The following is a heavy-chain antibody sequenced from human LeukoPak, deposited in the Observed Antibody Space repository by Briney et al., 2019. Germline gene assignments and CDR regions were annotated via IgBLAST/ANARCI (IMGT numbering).Heavy chain of an antibody. CDR3: ARSQGNNAWSYFDS. D-gene: IGHD2-2*01. J-gene: IGHJ4*02. CDR2: IYYTGST. V-gene: IGHV4-61*10. Sequence: SQTLSLTCTVSGGSISSGSYYWSWIRQPAGKGLEWIGYIYYTGSTNYNPSLKSRVTISVDTSKNQFSLKLSSVITADTAVYYCARSQGNNAWSYFDSWGQGSLVTVSS. CDR1: GGSISSGSYY.